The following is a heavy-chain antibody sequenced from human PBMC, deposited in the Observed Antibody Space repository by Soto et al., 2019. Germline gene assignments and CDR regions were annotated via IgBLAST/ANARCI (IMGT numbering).Heavy chain of an antibody. CDR3: ASTSGEEKRLLWFGELLYGGMDV. CDR1: GYTFTGYY. CDR2: INPNSGGT. J-gene: IGHJ6*02. V-gene: IGHV1-2*02. D-gene: IGHD3-10*01. Sequence: ASVKVSCKASGYTFTGYYMHWVRQAPGQGLEWMGWINPNSGGTNYAQKLQGRVTMTTDTSTSTAYMELRSLRSDDTAVYYCASTSGEEKRLLWFGELLYGGMDVWGQGTTVTVSS.